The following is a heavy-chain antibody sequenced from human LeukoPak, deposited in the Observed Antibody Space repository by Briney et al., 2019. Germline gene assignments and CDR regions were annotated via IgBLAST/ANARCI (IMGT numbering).Heavy chain of an antibody. CDR3: ATNERFLPQGRASDL. CDR2: IIPIFGTA. D-gene: IGHD3-3*01. V-gene: IGHV1-69*05. Sequence: ASVKVSCKASGGTFSRNAISWVRQAPGQGLEWMGEIIPIFGTANYALKFQGRVMITTDESTSTAYMELSSLRSEDTAVYYCATNERFLPQGRASDLWGQGTMVTVSS. J-gene: IGHJ3*01. CDR1: GGTFSRNA.